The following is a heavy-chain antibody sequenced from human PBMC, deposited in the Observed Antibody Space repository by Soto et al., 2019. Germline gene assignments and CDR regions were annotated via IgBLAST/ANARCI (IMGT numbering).Heavy chain of an antibody. V-gene: IGHV4-39*01. D-gene: IGHD2-15*01. CDR3: ARRRTVVAATFDY. Sequence: QLQLQESGPGLVKPSETLSLTCTVSGGSISSSRYYWGWIRQPPGKGLEWNGSIYYSGSTYYNPSLKRRVTISVDTSKNQFSLKLSSVTAADTAVYYCARRRTVVAATFDYWDQGTLVTVSS. CDR2: IYYSGST. CDR1: GGSISSSRYY. J-gene: IGHJ4*02.